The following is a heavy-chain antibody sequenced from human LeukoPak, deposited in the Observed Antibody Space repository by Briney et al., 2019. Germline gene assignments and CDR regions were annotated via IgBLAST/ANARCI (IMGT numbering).Heavy chain of an antibody. Sequence: SETLSLTCTVSGGSISSYYWSWIRQPPGRGLEWIGYIYYSGSTNYNPSLRSRVTISVDTSKNQFSLKLSSVTAADTAVYYCARGSSVRGYLDYWGQGTLVTVSS. V-gene: IGHV4-59*01. CDR3: ARGSSVRGYLDY. D-gene: IGHD2-15*01. J-gene: IGHJ4*02. CDR2: IYYSGST. CDR1: GGSISSYY.